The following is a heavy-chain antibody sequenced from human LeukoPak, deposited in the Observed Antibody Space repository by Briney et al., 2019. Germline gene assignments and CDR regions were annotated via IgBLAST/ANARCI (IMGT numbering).Heavy chain of an antibody. D-gene: IGHD4-17*01. V-gene: IGHV1-69*13. CDR3: ASLGGGSTVTTYLNY. CDR1: SGTFSSYA. J-gene: IGHJ4*02. CDR2: IIPIFGTA. Sequence: ASVKVSCKASSGTFSSYAINWVRQAPGQGLEWMGGIIPIFGTANYAQKFQGRVTITADESTSTAYMELSSLRSEDTAVYYCASLGGGSTVTTYLNYWGQGTLVTVSS.